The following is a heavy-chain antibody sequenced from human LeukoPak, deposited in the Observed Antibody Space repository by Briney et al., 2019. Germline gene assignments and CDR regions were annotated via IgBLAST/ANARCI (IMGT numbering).Heavy chain of an antibody. J-gene: IGHJ5*02. D-gene: IGHD6-6*01. CDR3: ARDRSSSSSSAWFDP. V-gene: IGHV4-59*11. CDR2: IYYSGST. CDR1: GGSISSHY. Sequence: PSETLSLTCTVSGGSISSHYWSWIRQPPGRGLEWIGYIYYSGSTNYNPSLKSRLTISVDTSKNQFSLKLSSVTAADTAVYYCARDRSSSSSSAWFDPWGQGTLVIVSS.